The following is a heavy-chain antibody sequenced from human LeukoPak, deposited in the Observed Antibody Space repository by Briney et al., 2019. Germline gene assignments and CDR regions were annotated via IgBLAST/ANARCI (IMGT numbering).Heavy chain of an antibody. CDR1: GGSVSSGSYH. Sequence: SETLSLTCTVSGGSVSSGSYHWSWIRQPPGKGLEWIGYIYYSASTNYNPSLKSRVTISVDTSNNQFSLKLCSVTAADTAVYYCARGSRGYSYGWGQGTLVTVSS. J-gene: IGHJ4*02. V-gene: IGHV4-61*01. CDR3: ARGSRGYSYG. D-gene: IGHD5-18*01. CDR2: IYYSAST.